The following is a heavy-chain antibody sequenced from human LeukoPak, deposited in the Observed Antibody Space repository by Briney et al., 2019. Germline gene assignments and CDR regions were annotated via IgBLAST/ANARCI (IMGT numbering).Heavy chain of an antibody. V-gene: IGHV4-39*01. Sequence: TSETLSLTCTVSGGSISSSSYYWGWIRQPPGKGLEWIGSIYYSGSTYYNPSLKSRVTISVDTSKNQFSLKLSSVTAADTAVYYCARHVDGGNHYYYYMDVWGKGTTVTISS. CDR2: IYYSGST. J-gene: IGHJ6*03. D-gene: IGHD4-23*01. CDR3: ARHVDGGNHYYYYMDV. CDR1: GGSISSSSYY.